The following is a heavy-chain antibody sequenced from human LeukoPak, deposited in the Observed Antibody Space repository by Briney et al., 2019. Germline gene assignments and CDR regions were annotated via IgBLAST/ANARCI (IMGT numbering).Heavy chain of an antibody. CDR1: GGPISSYY. CDR2: IYSSGST. Sequence: PSETLSLTCTVSGGPISSYYWSWIRRPPGEGLEWIWRIYSSGSTNYNPSLKSRVTLSLATSTNHFSLKLSSVTAADTAVYYCARMYSGTYGGIDNWGQGILVTVSS. CDR3: ARMYSGTYGGIDN. D-gene: IGHD1-26*01. J-gene: IGHJ4*02. V-gene: IGHV4-4*07.